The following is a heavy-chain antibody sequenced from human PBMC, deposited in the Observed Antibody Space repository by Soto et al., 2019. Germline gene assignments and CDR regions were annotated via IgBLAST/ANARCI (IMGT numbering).Heavy chain of an antibody. CDR1: GFSLSNARMG. Sequence: QVTLKESGPVLVKPTETLTLTCTVSGFSLSNARMGVSWIRQPPGKALEWLAHIFSNDEKSYSTSLKSRLTIAKDTSKSQVVLTMTNMDPVDTATYYCARIRSIAARPDYYYMDVWGKGTTVTVSS. V-gene: IGHV2-26*01. CDR3: ARIRSIAARPDYYYMDV. D-gene: IGHD6-6*01. J-gene: IGHJ6*03. CDR2: IFSNDEK.